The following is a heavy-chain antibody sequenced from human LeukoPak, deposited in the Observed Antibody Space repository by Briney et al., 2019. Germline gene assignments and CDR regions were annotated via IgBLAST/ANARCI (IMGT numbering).Heavy chain of an antibody. D-gene: IGHD2-15*01. V-gene: IGHV3-33*01. CDR1: GFTFSSSG. Sequence: PGGSLRLSCAASGFTFSSSGMHWVRQAPGKGLEGVAVILYNGSNKYYADSVKGRFTISRDNSKNTLYLQMNSLRGEDTAVYYCARAGGYCSGGSCYRGYSWFDPWGQGTLVTVSS. CDR2: ILYNGSNK. CDR3: ARAGGYCSGGSCYRGYSWFDP. J-gene: IGHJ5*02.